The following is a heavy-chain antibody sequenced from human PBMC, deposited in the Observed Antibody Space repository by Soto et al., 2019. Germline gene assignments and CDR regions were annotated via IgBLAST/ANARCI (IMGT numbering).Heavy chain of an antibody. V-gene: IGHV3-30*18. CDR3: VKDSLGGMTPVFMPGPD. CDR2: ISNDVRNI. J-gene: IGHJ4*02. D-gene: IGHD2-2*01. CDR1: GLTFSTYG. Sequence: VQLVESGGGVVQPGRSLRLSCAASGLTFSTYGFHWVRQAPGKGLEWVAVISNDVRNIHYAESVKGRFTISRDNSKNTLYLQMNSPRPNDTAVYYCVKDSLGGMTPVFMPGPDWGQGTLVTVSS.